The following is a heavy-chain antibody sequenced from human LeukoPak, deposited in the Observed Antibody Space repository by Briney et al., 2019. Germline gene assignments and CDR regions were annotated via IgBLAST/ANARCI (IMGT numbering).Heavy chain of an antibody. CDR3: TRLSTGSGNYFDY. V-gene: IGHV4-39*07. J-gene: IGHJ4*02. Sequence: SETLSLTCTVSGGSISSSSYYWGWIRQPPGKGLEWIGSIYYTGSTYYNPSLKSRVTISVDTSKNQFSLKLSSVTAADTAVYYCTRLSTGSGNYFDYWGLGTLVTVSS. CDR1: GGSISSSSYY. D-gene: IGHD1-26*01. CDR2: IYYTGST.